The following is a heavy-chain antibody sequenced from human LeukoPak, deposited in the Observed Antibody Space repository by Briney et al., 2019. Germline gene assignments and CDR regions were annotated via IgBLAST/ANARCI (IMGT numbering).Heavy chain of an antibody. V-gene: IGHV3-30*18. Sequence: GGSLRLSCAASGFTFNSSAMHWVRQPPGKGLEWVTVISNDESNKYYADSVKGRFTISRDNSKNMLYLQMNSLRTEDTAVYYCAKVGSGNDYYWGQGTLVTVSS. CDR2: ISNDESNK. D-gene: IGHD5-12*01. J-gene: IGHJ4*02. CDR1: GFTFNSSA. CDR3: AKVGSGNDYY.